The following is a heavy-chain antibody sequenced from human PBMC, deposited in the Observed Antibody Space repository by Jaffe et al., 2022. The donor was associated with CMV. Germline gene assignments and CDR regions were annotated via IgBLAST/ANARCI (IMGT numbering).Heavy chain of an antibody. V-gene: IGHV3-23*01. J-gene: IGHJ4*02. CDR3: AKDPGQHDIMVMASAIPGDY. D-gene: IGHD2-21*02. CDR2: ISGSGGTT. CDR1: GFTFSTYA. Sequence: EVQLLESGGGLVQPGGSLRLSCAASGFTFSTYAMCWVRQAPGKGLEWVSTISGSGGTTYYADSVKGRFTISRDNSKNTVYLQMNSLRAEDTAVYFCAKDPGQHDIMVMASAIPGDYWGQGTLVTVSS.